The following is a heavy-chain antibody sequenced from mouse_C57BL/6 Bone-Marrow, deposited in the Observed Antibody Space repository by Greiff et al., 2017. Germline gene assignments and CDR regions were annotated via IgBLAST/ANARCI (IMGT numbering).Heavy chain of an antibody. Sequence: VQLQQSGAELARPGASVKLSCKASGYTFTSYGISWVKQRTGQGLEWIGEIYPRSGNTYYNEKFKGKTTLTADKSSSTAYMELRSLTSEDSAVYICARRGDLDFYYAMDYWGQETSVTVSS. CDR1: GYTFTSYG. CDR2: IYPRSGNT. D-gene: IGHD2-13*01. J-gene: IGHJ4*01. V-gene: IGHV1-81*01. CDR3: ARRGDLDFYYAMDY.